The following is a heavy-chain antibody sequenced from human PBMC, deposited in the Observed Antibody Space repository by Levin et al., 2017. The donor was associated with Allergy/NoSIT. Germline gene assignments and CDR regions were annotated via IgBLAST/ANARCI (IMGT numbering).Heavy chain of an antibody. D-gene: IGHD1/OR15-1a*01. CDR1: GFSLTPSGVG. J-gene: IGHJ4*02. CDR2: IYWDDDK. Sequence: SGPTLVKPTQTLTLTCTFSGFSLTPSGVGVGWIRQPPGKALEWLALIYWDDDKRFSPSLKSRLTITKDTSKNQVVLRMTNMDPVDTATYYCAPSGTATDAIRYWGQGTLVAVSS. CDR3: APSGTATDAIRY. V-gene: IGHV2-5*02.